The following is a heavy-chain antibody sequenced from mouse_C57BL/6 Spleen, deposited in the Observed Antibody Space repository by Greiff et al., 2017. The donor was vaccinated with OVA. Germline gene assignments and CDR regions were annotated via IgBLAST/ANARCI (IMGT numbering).Heavy chain of an antibody. CDR1: GYAFTNYL. V-gene: IGHV1-54*01. D-gene: IGHD1-1*01. Sequence: VKLMESGAELVRPGTSVTVSCKASGYAFTNYLIEWVKQRPGQGLEWIGVINPGSGGTNYNEKFKGKATLTADKSSSTVYMQLSSLTSEDSAVYVCARWDTTVPAAMDYWGQGTSVTVSS. J-gene: IGHJ4*01. CDR3: ARWDTTVPAAMDY. CDR2: INPGSGGT.